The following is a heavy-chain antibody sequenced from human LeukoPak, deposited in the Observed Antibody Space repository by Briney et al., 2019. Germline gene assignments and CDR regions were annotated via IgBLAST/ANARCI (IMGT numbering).Heavy chain of an antibody. CDR2: IQQDGSEQ. Sequence: GGSLRLSCTASGFTFSSYWMSWVRQAPGKGLEWVANIQQDGSEQYYVDSVKGRFTISRDNAKNSLYLQMNSMRAEDTALYYCARNYGGYSHWGQGTLVTVSS. CDR3: ARNYGGYSH. D-gene: IGHD4-23*01. J-gene: IGHJ4*02. CDR1: GFTFSSYW. V-gene: IGHV3-7*02.